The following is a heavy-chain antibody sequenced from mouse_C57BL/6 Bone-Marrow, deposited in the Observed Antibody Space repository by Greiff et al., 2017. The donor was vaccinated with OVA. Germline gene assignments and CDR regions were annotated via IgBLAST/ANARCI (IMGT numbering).Heavy chain of an antibody. CDR1: GFTFTDYY. V-gene: IGHV7-3*01. D-gene: IGHD1-1*01. Sequence: EVKLMESGGGLVQPGGSLSLSCAASGFTFTDYYMSWVRQPPGKALEWLGFIRNKANGYTTEYSASVKGRFTISRDNSQSILYLQMNALRAEDSATYYCARWGLLREFAYWGQGTLVTVSA. CDR2: IRNKANGYTT. CDR3: ARWGLLREFAY. J-gene: IGHJ3*01.